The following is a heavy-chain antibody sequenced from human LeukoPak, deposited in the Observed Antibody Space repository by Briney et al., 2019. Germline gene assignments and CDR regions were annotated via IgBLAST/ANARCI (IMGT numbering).Heavy chain of an antibody. CDR2: ISHDETNK. CDR3: AKEKYYYDSRGAFDI. V-gene: IGHV3-30*18. CDR1: GFTFSSYG. Sequence: PGRSLRLSCAASGFTFSSYGMHWVRQAPGKGLEWVADISHDETNKNYADSVKGRVTISRDNFKNTLYLQMSSLRAEDTAVYFCAKEKYYYDSRGAFDIWGQGTMVTVSS. J-gene: IGHJ3*02. D-gene: IGHD3-22*01.